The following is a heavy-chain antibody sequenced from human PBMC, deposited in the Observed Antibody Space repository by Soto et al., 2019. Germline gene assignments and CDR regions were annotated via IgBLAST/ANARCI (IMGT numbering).Heavy chain of an antibody. V-gene: IGHV3-7*04. CDR2: IKQDGSER. J-gene: IGHJ6*03. CDR3: ARVPSTRDIWSYGVGGLYYYSYMDV. D-gene: IGHD1-7*01. CDR1: GFMFSSYC. Sequence: EVQLVESGGDLVQPGGSLRLSCAASGFMFSSYCMSWVRQAPGQGPECVAHIKQDGSERYYVDPVKGRFTISRDNAKNSLYLQMDSLRADDTAVYYCARVPSTRDIWSYGVGGLYYYSYMDVWGKGTTVTVSS.